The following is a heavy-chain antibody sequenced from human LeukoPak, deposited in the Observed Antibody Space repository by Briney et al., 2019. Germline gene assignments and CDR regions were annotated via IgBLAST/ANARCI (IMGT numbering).Heavy chain of an antibody. CDR3: AKDLFRYYDFWSGYYIDY. CDR1: GFTFSSYG. J-gene: IGHJ4*02. CDR2: IRYDGSNK. V-gene: IGHV3-30*02. Sequence: GGSLRLSCAASGFTFSSYGMHWVRQAPDKGLEWVAFIRYDGSNKYYADSVKGRFTISRDNSKNTLYLQMNSLRAEDTAVYYCAKDLFRYYDFWSGYYIDYWGQGTLVTVS. D-gene: IGHD3-3*01.